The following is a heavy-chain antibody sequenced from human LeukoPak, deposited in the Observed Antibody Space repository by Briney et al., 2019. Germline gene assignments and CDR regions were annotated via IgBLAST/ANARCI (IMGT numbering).Heavy chain of an antibody. Sequence: QTGGSLRLSCAASGFTFSSYGMHWVRQAPGEGLEWVAVISYDGSNKYYADSVKGRFTISRDNSKNTLYLQMNSLRAEDTAVYCCARDNRRFDWLLLGYWGQGTLVTVSS. D-gene: IGHD3-9*01. CDR2: ISYDGSNK. J-gene: IGHJ4*02. CDR3: ARDNRRFDWLLLGY. V-gene: IGHV3-30*03. CDR1: GFTFSSYG.